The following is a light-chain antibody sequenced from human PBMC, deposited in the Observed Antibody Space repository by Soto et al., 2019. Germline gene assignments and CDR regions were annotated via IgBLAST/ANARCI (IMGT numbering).Light chain of an antibody. J-gene: IGKJ5*01. CDR1: QTISSY. V-gene: IGKV1-39*01. CDR2: ASS. CDR3: QQTYSTPIT. Sequence: DIQMTQSPSSLSASVGDRVTITCRASQTISSYLNWYQQRPGKAPNLLIYASSSLQSGVPPRFSGSGSGTDFTLTISSLQPEDFATYYCQQTYSTPITFAQGTRLEIK.